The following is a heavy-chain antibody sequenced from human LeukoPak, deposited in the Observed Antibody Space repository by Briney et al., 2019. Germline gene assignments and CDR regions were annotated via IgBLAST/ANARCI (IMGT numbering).Heavy chain of an antibody. CDR2: IYYSGST. Sequence: SETLSLTCTVSGGCISSGGYYWSWIRQPPGKALEWIGYIYYSGSTYYNPSLKSRVTISVDTSKNQFSLKLSSVTAADTAVYYCAREGVLGAFDIWGQGTMATVSS. D-gene: IGHD3-3*02. CDR3: AREGVLGAFDI. V-gene: IGHV4-31*03. CDR1: GGCISSGGYY. J-gene: IGHJ3*02.